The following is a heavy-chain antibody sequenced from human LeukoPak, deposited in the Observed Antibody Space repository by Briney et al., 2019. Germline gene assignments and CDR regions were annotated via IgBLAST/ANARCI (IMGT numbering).Heavy chain of an antibody. J-gene: IGHJ4*02. CDR3: ARWQYCDTGGYFDY. CDR2: IYYSGNT. CDR1: GGSISGGAYY. V-gene: IGHV4-31*03. D-gene: IGHD3-22*01. Sequence: SETLSLTCTVSGGSISGGAYYWSWIRQHPGKGLEWIEYIYYSGNTYYNPSLKSRVTISVDTSKNQFSLKLSSVTAADTAVYYCARWQYCDTGGYFDYWGQGTLVTVSS.